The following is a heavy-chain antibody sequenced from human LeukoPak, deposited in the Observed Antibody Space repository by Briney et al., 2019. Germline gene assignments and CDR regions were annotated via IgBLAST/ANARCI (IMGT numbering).Heavy chain of an antibody. CDR3: AKDVPFTGGGAILY. Sequence: GGSLRLSCAASGFTFIDAWMTWVRQAPGKGLEWVGHIKSRPSGGTTDYAASVKGRFTISRDDSKNTLYQQMNSLKTEDTAVYYCAKDVPFTGGGAILYWGQGALVTVSS. D-gene: IGHD3-16*02. CDR1: GFTFIDAW. V-gene: IGHV3-15*05. CDR2: IKSRPSGGTT. J-gene: IGHJ4*02.